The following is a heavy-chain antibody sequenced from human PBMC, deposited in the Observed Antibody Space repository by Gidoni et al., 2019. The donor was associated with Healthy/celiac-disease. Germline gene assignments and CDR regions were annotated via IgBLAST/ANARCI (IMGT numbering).Heavy chain of an antibody. CDR3: ARGLSYSSGWYRRAPNWFDP. Sequence: QVQLQQWGAGLLKPSETLSLTCAVYGGSFSGYYWSWIRQPPGKGLEWIGEINHSGSTNYNPSLKSRVTISVDTSKNQFSLKLSSVTAADTAVYYCARGLSYSSGWYRRAPNWFDPWGQGTLVTVSS. CDR1: GGSFSGYY. D-gene: IGHD6-19*01. J-gene: IGHJ5*02. CDR2: INHSGST. V-gene: IGHV4-34*01.